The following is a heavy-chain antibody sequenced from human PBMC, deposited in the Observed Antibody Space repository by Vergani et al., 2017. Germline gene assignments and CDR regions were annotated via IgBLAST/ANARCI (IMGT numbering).Heavy chain of an antibody. CDR2: MNPNSGNT. CDR3: ARVNFPYNWNDECWFDP. CDR1: GYTFTSYD. Sequence: QVQLVQSGAEVKKPGASVKVSCKASGYTFTSYDINWVRQATGQGLEWMGWMNPNSGNTGYAQKFQGRVTMTRNTSISTAYMELSSLRSEDTAVYYCARVNFPYNWNDECWFDPWGQGTLVTVSS. D-gene: IGHD1-1*01. J-gene: IGHJ5*02. V-gene: IGHV1-8*02.